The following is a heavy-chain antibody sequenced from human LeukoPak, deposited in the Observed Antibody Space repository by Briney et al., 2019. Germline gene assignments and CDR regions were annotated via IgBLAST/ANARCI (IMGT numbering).Heavy chain of an antibody. CDR2: ISSSSSYI. CDR3: ARGVGYYDSSGYYYFDY. Sequence: GGSLRLSCAASGFTVSFKYMSWVRQAPGKGLEWVSSISSSSSYIYYADSVKGRFTISRDNAKNSLYLQMNSLRAEDTAVYYCARGVGYYDSSGYYYFDYWGQGTLVTVSS. V-gene: IGHV3-21*01. D-gene: IGHD3-22*01. CDR1: GFTVSFKY. J-gene: IGHJ4*02.